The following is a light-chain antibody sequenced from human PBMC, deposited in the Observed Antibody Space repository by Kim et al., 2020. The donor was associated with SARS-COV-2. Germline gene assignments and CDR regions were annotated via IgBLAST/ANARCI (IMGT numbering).Light chain of an antibody. J-gene: IGKJ1*01. V-gene: IGKV3-20*01. Sequence: AEERATLSCRASQSVSSCYLAWYQQKPGQAPRLLIYGASSRATGIPDRFSGSGSGTDFTLTISRLEPEDFAVYYCQQYGSSPPWRFGQGTKVDSK. CDR1: QSVSSCY. CDR2: GAS. CDR3: QQYGSSPPWR.